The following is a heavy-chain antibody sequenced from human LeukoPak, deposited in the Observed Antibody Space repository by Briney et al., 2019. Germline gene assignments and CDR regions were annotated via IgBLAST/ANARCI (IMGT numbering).Heavy chain of an antibody. V-gene: IGHV3-74*01. Sequence: GGSLRLSCAASRFTFSNYWMHWVRQAPGKGLVWVSRINPDGSSTTYADSVKGRFTISRDNSKNTLYLQMNSLRAEDTAVYYCARRDGDNDRGFDYWGQGTLVTVSS. CDR1: RFTFSNYW. CDR2: INPDGSST. J-gene: IGHJ4*02. CDR3: ARRDGDNDRGFDY. D-gene: IGHD4-17*01.